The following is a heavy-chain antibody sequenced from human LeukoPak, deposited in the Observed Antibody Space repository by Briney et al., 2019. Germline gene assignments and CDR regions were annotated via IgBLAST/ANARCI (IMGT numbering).Heavy chain of an antibody. V-gene: IGHV1-3*01. CDR1: GYTFSSKA. CDR2: IDAGNGDT. CDR3: TRGAYYGMDV. D-gene: IGHD2-21*01. Sequence: GASVKVSCKASGYTFSSKAIHWVRQAPGQRLEWMGWIDAGNGDTIYSHHFQGRLTITRDTSASTVYMDLSSLRSEDTAMYYCTRGAYYGMDVWGQGTTVTVSS. J-gene: IGHJ6*02.